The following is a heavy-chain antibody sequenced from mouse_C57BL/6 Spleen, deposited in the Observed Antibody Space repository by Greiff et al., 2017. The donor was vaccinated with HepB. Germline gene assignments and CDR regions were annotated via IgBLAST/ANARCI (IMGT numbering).Heavy chain of an antibody. CDR1: GYTFTSYW. CDR2: IDPSDSYT. J-gene: IGHJ4*01. V-gene: IGHV1-59*01. D-gene: IGHD2-4*01. Sequence: QVQLKQSGAELVRPGTSVKLSCKASGYTFTSYWMHWVKQRPGQGLEWIGVIDPSDSYTNYNQKFKGKATLTVDTSSSTAYMQLSSLTSEDSAVYYCASMITTLYYYAMDYWGQGTSVTVSS. CDR3: ASMITTLYYYAMDY.